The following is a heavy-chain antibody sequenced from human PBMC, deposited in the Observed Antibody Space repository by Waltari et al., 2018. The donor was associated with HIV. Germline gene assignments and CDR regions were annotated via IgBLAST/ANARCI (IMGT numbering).Heavy chain of an antibody. J-gene: IGHJ4*02. Sequence: EVQLLESGGGLVQPGGSRRLSRAASGFAYVSYAITWVRQSPERGLEWVAAVSGSGAKSFYADSVKGRFTISRDNSKNTVFLQMNSLRAADTAIYYCAKAYYENTAYYYDFWGRGTRVTVSS. CDR3: AKAYYENTAYYYDF. CDR2: VSGSGAKS. CDR1: GFAYVSYA. V-gene: IGHV3-23*01. D-gene: IGHD3-22*01.